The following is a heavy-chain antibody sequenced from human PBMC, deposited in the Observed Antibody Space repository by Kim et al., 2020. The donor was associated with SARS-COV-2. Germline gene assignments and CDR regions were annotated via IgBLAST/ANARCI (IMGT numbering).Heavy chain of an antibody. CDR2: IYHSGST. J-gene: IGHJ4*02. CDR1: GGSISSSNW. CDR3: PRDNSARHDFGY. V-gene: IGHV4-4*02. D-gene: IGHD6-6*01. Sequence: SETLSLTCAVSGGSISSSNWWSRVRQPPGKGLEWIGEIYHSGSTNYNPSLKSRATISVDKSKNQFSLKLSSVTAAATAVYYCPRDNSARHDFGYWGQGTLVTVSS.